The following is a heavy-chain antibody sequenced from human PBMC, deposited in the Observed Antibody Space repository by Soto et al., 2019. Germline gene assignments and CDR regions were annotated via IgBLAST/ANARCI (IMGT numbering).Heavy chain of an antibody. D-gene: IGHD2-15*01. V-gene: IGHV1-46*01. J-gene: IGHJ6*02. CDR2: INPGGGST. CDR1: GYTFSSYY. Sequence: ASVKVSCKASGYTFSSYYIHWLRQAPGQGLEWMGVINPGGGSTNYAQNFRGRVTMTRDTSTSTVYMELSSLRSEDTAVYYCARPTVVGAATPNNYYYYGMDVWGQGTTVTVSS. CDR3: ARPTVVGAATPNNYYYYGMDV.